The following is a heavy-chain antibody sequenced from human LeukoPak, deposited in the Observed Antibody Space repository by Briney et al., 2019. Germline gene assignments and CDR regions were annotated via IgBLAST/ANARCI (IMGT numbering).Heavy chain of an antibody. CDR2: IYSGGST. CDR3: ARALYDSSGYYSHFDY. D-gene: IGHD3-22*01. CDR1: GFTVSSNY. J-gene: IGHJ4*02. V-gene: IGHV3-53*01. Sequence: GGSLRLSCAASGFTVSSNYMSWVRQAPGKGLEWVSVIYSGGSTYYADSVKGRFTISRDNAKNSLYLQMNSLRAEDTAVYYCARALYDSSGYYSHFDYWGQGTLVTVSS.